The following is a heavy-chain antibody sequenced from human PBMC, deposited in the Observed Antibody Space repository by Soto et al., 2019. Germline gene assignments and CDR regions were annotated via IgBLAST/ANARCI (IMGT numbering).Heavy chain of an antibody. D-gene: IGHD1-20*01. J-gene: IGHJ6*02. CDR2: IIPIFGTA. V-gene: IGHV1-69*13. CDR1: GGTFSSYA. Sequence: AASVKVSCKASGGTFSSYAISWVRQAPGQGLEWMGGIIPIFGTANYAQKFQGRVTITADESTSTAYMELSSLRSEDTAVYYCARAITGTTTRNYYYGMDVWGQGTTVTVSS. CDR3: ARAITGTTTRNYYYGMDV.